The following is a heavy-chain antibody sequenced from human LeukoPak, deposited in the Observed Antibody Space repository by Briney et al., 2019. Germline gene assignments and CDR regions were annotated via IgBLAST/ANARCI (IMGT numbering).Heavy chain of an antibody. CDR2: IYYSGST. J-gene: IGHJ5*02. Sequence: SQTLSLTCTVSGGSISSGDYYWSWIRQPPGKGLEWIGYIYYSGSTYYNPSLKSRVTISVDTPKNQFSLKLSSVTAADTAVYYCARRRITMVRGVRNWFDPWGQGTLVTVSS. V-gene: IGHV4-30-4*01. CDR1: GGSISSGDYY. D-gene: IGHD3-10*01. CDR3: ARRRITMVRGVRNWFDP.